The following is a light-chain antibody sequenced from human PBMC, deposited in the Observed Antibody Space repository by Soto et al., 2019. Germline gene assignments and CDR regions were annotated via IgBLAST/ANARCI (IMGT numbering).Light chain of an antibody. CDR1: QSVSSSY. CDR3: QQYGSSPWT. J-gene: IGKJ1*01. V-gene: IGKV3-20*01. Sequence: EIVLTQSPGTLSLSPGERATLSCRASQSVSSSYLAWYQQKPGQAPRPLIYGASSRAIGIPDRFSGSGXGTDFTLTISRLEPEDFAVYYCQQYGSSPWTFGQGTKVEIK. CDR2: GAS.